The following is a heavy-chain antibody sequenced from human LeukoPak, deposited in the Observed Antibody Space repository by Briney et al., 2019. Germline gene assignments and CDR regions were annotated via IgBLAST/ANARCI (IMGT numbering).Heavy chain of an antibody. J-gene: IGHJ4*02. V-gene: IGHV3-53*01. D-gene: IGHD2/OR15-2a*01. CDR2: IHSSGAT. CDR1: GFTGSNNY. Sequence: GGSLRLSCAASGFTGSNNYVSWVRQAPGMGLEWVSAIHSSGATCYADSVKGRLTISRDNSKDTLFLQMNSLRAEDTAVYYCAREGPRGNSQFDYWGQGTLVTVST. CDR3: AREGPRGNSQFDY.